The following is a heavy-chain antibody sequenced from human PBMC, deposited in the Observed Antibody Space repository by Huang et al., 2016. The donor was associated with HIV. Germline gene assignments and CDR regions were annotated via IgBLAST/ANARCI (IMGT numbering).Heavy chain of an antibody. CDR1: GYHFPDSN. Sequence: QVQLVQSGAEVKNPGASVRVSCKAFGYHFPDSNIPGVRQAPGQGLEWMGWINPKRGGTIYAQRFQGRITMTRDTTISTVHMDLRRIQSDDTAVYFCARDWSFGSSTSPADWGQGTLVTVSS. J-gene: IGHJ4*02. CDR2: INPKRGGT. CDR3: ARDWSFGSSTSPAD. D-gene: IGHD6-6*01. V-gene: IGHV1-2*02.